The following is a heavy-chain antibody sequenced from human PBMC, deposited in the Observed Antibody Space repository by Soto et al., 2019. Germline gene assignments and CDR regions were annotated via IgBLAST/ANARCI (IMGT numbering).Heavy chain of an antibody. Sequence: ASVKVSCKASGYTFTSYGITWVRQAPGQGLEWMGWISAHNGNTDYAQKLQGRVIVTRDTSTSTAYMELRSLRSDDTAVYYCAMRLVGATGDFDYWGQGTLVTVSS. J-gene: IGHJ4*02. CDR1: GYTFTSYG. CDR2: ISAHNGNT. D-gene: IGHD1-26*01. V-gene: IGHV1-18*01. CDR3: AMRLVGATGDFDY.